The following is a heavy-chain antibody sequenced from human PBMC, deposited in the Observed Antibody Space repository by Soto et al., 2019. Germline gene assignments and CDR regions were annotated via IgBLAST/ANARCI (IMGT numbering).Heavy chain of an antibody. V-gene: IGHV4-59*01. Sequence: PSETLSLTCTVSGGSISSYYWSWIRQPPGKGLEWIGYIYYSGSTNYNPSLKSRVTISVDTSKNQFSLKLSSVTAADTAVYYCARDLSYYYDSSGYYPAFDIWGQGTMVTVSS. J-gene: IGHJ3*02. CDR2: IYYSGST. CDR3: ARDLSYYYDSSGYYPAFDI. D-gene: IGHD3-22*01. CDR1: GGSISSYY.